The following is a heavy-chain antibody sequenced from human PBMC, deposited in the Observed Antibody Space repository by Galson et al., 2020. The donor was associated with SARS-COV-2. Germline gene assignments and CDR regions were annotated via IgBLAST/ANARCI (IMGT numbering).Heavy chain of an antibody. CDR1: GFTFSSYA. CDR2: ISYDGSNK. CDR3: ARDAPGYCSGGSCYSLRGDYFDY. V-gene: IGHV3-30-3*01. J-gene: IGHJ4*02. Sequence: TGGSLRLSCAASGFTFSSYAMHWVRQAPGKGLEWVAVISYDGSNKYYADSVKGRFTISRDNSKNTLYLQMNSLRAEDTAVYYCARDAPGYCSGGSCYSLRGDYFDYWGQGTLVTVSS. D-gene: IGHD2-15*01.